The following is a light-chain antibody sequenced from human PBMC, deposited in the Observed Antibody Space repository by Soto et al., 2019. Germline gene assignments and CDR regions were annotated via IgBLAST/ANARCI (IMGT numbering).Light chain of an antibody. V-gene: IGKV3D-15*01. CDR3: QQYNNWPRT. CDR2: HTS. Sequence: IVLTQSPATLSSSPGERATLSCRASQTVNSRLAWYQHKPGQAPRLLIYHTSNRATGIPARFSGSGSGTEFTLTISSLQSEDFAVYYCQQYNNWPRTFGQGTKVDIK. J-gene: IGKJ1*01. CDR1: QTVNSR.